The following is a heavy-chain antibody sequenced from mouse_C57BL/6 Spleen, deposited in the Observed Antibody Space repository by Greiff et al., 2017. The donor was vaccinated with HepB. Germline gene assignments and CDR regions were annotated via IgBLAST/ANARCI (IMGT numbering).Heavy chain of an antibody. Sequence: VQLVESGAELVRPGTSVKVSCKASGYAFTNYLIEWVKQRPGQGLEWIGVINPGSGGTNYNEKFKGKATLTAEQSSSTAYMQLSSLTSEDSAVYFCARGPSSYDYAMDYWGQGTSVTVSS. J-gene: IGHJ4*01. V-gene: IGHV1-54*01. CDR2: INPGSGGT. D-gene: IGHD1-1*01. CDR3: ARGPSSYDYAMDY. CDR1: GYAFTNYL.